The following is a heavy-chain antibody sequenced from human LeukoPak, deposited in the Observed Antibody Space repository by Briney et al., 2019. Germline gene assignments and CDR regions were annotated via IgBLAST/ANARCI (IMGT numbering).Heavy chain of an antibody. D-gene: IGHD3-10*01. CDR1: GGTFSSYA. Sequence: SVKVSCKASGGTFSSYAISWVRQAPGQGLEWMGRIIPIFGIANYAQKFQGRVTITADKSTSTAYVELSSLRSEDTAVYYCARTDYYGSGSYDYYGMDVWGQGTTVTVSS. V-gene: IGHV1-69*04. J-gene: IGHJ6*02. CDR2: IIPIFGIA. CDR3: ARTDYYGSGSYDYYGMDV.